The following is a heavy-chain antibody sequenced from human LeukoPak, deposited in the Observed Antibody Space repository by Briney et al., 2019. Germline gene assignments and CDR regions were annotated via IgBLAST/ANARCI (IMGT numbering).Heavy chain of an antibody. V-gene: IGHV4-39*07. CDR1: GGSISSSTYY. Sequence: SETLSLTCTVSGGSISSSTYYWGWIRQPPGKGLEWIGSINYSGSTYYNPSLKSRVTISVDTSKNQFSLRLSSVTAADTAVYYCARDGGLGDYSSTRWGQGTLVTVSS. J-gene: IGHJ4*02. CDR2: INYSGST. D-gene: IGHD4-17*01. CDR3: ARDGGLGDYSSTR.